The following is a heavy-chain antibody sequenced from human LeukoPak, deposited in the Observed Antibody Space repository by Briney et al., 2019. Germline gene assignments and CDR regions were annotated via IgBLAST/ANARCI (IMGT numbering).Heavy chain of an antibody. CDR3: ARGHDSRGSLPYYFDY. D-gene: IGHD3-22*01. V-gene: IGHV3-66*01. J-gene: IGHJ4*02. CDR2: IYSGGST. Sequence: GRTLRLSCAASGFTLSSNYMSWVRQAPGKGLEWVSIIYSGGSTYYADSVKGKFTISRDNSKNTLYLQMNSLSAEDTAVYYCARGHDSRGSLPYYFDYWGQGTLVTVSS. CDR1: GFTLSSNY.